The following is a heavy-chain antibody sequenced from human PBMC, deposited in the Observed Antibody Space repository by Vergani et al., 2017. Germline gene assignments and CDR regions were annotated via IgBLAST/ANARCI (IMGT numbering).Heavy chain of an antibody. CDR2: INYVGRT. Sequence: QLQLQESGPGLVKPSETLSLICTVSGGSINPSSSFWGWIRQSPGKGLEWIGSINYVGRTYYIPSLQSRATVLVDTSQNQFSLNLPSVTAADTAVYYCSRGSGDNWYFDLWGRGTLVTVSS. J-gene: IGHJ2*01. CDR3: SRGSGDNWYFDL. D-gene: IGHD3-10*01. CDR1: GGSINPSSSF. V-gene: IGHV4-39*01.